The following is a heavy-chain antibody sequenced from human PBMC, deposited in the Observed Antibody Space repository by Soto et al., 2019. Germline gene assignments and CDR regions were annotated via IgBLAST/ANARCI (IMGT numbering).Heavy chain of an antibody. CDR1: GYTFTSYG. CDR2: ISAYNGNT. J-gene: IGHJ6*02. V-gene: IGHV1-18*01. Sequence: GASVKVSCKASGYTFTSYGISWVRQAPGQGLEWMGWISAYNGNTNYAQKLQGRVTMTTDTSTSTAYMELRSLRSDDTAVYYCARVFSGGTVTPYGMDVWGQGTTVTVSS. CDR3: ARVFSGGTVTPYGMDV. D-gene: IGHD4-17*01.